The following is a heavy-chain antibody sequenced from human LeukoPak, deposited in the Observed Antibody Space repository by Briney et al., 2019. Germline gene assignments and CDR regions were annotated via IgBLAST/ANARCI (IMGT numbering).Heavy chain of an antibody. CDR1: GFTFSSYE. J-gene: IGHJ4*02. D-gene: IGHD6-13*01. CDR2: ISYDGSKK. V-gene: IGHV3-30*18. CDR3: SKELYSTTWYEY. Sequence: GGSLRLSCAASGFTFSSYEMNWVRQAPGKGLEWVAVISYDGSKKYYVDSVKGRFTISRDNSKNTLYVQKNSLRAEDTAVYYCSKELYSTTWYEYWGQGTLATVSS.